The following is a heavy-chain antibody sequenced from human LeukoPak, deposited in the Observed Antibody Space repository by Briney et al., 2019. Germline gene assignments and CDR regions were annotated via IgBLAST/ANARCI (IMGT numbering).Heavy chain of an antibody. J-gene: IGHJ3*02. CDR1: GGTFSSYT. CDR3: ARDGAENSFDI. CDR2: IIPILGIA. D-gene: IGHD2/OR15-2a*01. V-gene: IGHV1-69*04. Sequence: SVKVSSKASGGTFSSYTISWVRQAPGQGLEWMGRIIPILGIANYAQKFQGRVTITADKSTSTAYMELSSLRSEDTAVYYCARDGAENSFDIWGQGTMVTVSS.